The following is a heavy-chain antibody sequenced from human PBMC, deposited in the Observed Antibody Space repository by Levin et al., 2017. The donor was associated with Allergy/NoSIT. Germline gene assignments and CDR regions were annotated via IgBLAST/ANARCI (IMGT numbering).Heavy chain of an antibody. Sequence: LSLTCAVSGLSFTRDYMSWVRQAPGKGLEWIAVLYNGDDTYYTDSVRGRFTISRDSSKNTLHLQMNSLRAEDTAVYYCVRDEGPGKYTYGELDYWGQGTLVTVSS. V-gene: IGHV3-66*01. D-gene: IGHD5-18*01. CDR2: LYNGDDT. CDR1: GLSFTRDY. CDR3: VRDEGPGKYTYGELDY. J-gene: IGHJ4*02.